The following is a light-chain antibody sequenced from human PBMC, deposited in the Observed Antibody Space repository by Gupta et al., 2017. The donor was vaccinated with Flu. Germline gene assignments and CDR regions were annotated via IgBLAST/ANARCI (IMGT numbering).Light chain of an antibody. CDR2: GNS. V-gene: IGLV1-40*01. J-gene: IGLJ1*01. Sequence: QSVLTQPPSVSGAPGQRVTISCTGGSSNIGAGYDGHWYQQLPGTAPKLLIYGNSNRPSGVPDRFSSSKSGASALLVITGLQAEDEADYYCQYYDSSLSGYVFGSGTKVTVL. CDR1: SSNIGAGYD. CDR3: QYYDSSLSGYV.